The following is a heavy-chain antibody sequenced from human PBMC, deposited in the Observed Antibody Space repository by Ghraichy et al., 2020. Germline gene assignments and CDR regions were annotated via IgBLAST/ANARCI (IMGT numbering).Heavy chain of an antibody. CDR3: ARDIPPRD. V-gene: IGHV3-48*02. CDR1: GFTFSSYS. J-gene: IGHJ4*02. CDR2: ISSGSSTK. Sequence: GESLNISCAASGFTFSSYSMNWVRQAPGKGLEWVSYISSGSSTKYYADSVKGRFTISRDNAKNSLYLQMNSLRDEDTAVYYCARDIPPRDWGQGTRVTVSS.